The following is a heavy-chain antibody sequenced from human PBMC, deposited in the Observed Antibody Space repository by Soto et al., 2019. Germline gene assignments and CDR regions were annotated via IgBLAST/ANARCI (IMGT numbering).Heavy chain of an antibody. J-gene: IGHJ5*02. Sequence: PSETLSLTCTVSGGSISSYYCRWIRQPPGKGLEWIGYIYYSGSTNYNPSLKSRVTISVDTSKNQFSLKLSSVTAADTAVYYCASTIFGGNWFDPWGQGTLVTVSS. V-gene: IGHV4-59*01. CDR2: IYYSGST. CDR3: ASTIFGGNWFDP. D-gene: IGHD3-3*01. CDR1: GGSISSYY.